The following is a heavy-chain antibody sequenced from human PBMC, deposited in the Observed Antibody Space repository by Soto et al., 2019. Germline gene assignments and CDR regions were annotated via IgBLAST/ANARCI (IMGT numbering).Heavy chain of an antibody. D-gene: IGHD6-13*01. CDR1: GFTFSSYA. V-gene: IGHV3-30-3*01. Sequence: QVQLVESGGGVVQPGRSLRLSCAASGFTFSSYAMHWVRQAPGKGLEWVAVISYDGSNKYYADSVKGRFTISRDNSKNTLYLQMNSLRAEATAVYYCARVSRIAAAGPASYYFDYWGQGTLVTVSS. CDR2: ISYDGSNK. J-gene: IGHJ4*02. CDR3: ARVSRIAAAGPASYYFDY.